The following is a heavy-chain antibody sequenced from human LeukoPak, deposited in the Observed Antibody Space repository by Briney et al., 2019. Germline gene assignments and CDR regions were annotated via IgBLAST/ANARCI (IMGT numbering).Heavy chain of an antibody. CDR3: ARGGTYYYDSSGYGYAFDI. D-gene: IGHD3-22*01. CDR1: GYIFTGYY. V-gene: IGHV1-46*01. CDR2: INPSGGST. Sequence: ASVKVSCKASGYIFTGYYMHWVRQAPGQGLEWMGIINPSGGSTSYAQKFQGRVTMTRDMSTSTVYMELSSLRSEDTAVYYCARGGTYYYDSSGYGYAFDIWGQGTMVTVSS. J-gene: IGHJ3*02.